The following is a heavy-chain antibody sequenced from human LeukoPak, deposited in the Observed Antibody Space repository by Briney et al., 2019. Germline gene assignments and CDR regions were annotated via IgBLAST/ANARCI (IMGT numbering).Heavy chain of an antibody. J-gene: IGHJ4*02. V-gene: IGHV1-3*01. CDR1: GYTFTSYA. CDR3: ARSSSSAYPLDY. Sequence: ASVKVSCKASGYTFTSYAMHWVRQAPGQRLEWMGWINAGNGNTKYSQKFQGRVTIIRDTSASTAYMELSSLRSEDTAVYYCARSSSSAYPLDYWGQGTLVTVSS. D-gene: IGHD6-13*01. CDR2: INAGNGNT.